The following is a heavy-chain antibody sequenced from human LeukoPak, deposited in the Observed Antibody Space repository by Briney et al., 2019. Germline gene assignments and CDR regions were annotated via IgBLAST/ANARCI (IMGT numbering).Heavy chain of an antibody. CDR2: INQDGNVK. J-gene: IGHJ4*02. D-gene: IGHD1-26*01. CDR3: ARDDGGSYYFDY. CDR1: GFSFSNFW. V-gene: IGHV3-7*01. Sequence: GGSLRLSCTASGFSFSNFWMDWVRQAPGQGLQWVANINQDGNVKYYVDSVKGRFTISRDNARNSLHLQMNSLRAEDTAVYYCARDDGGSYYFDYWGQGTLVTVSS.